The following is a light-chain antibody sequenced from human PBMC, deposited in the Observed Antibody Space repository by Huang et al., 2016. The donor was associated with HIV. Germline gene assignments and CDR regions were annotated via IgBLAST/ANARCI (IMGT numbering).Light chain of an antibody. CDR3: QQYDGLPYT. V-gene: IGKV1-33*01. CDR1: QDIGNY. CDR2: DAS. Sequence: DIQMTQSPSSLSPFIGDKVTITSQASQDIGNYLNWYQQRPGKAPKLLIYDASSLETVVTSRFSGGGSGTTFPFTITNLRPEDVATYYCQQYDGLPYTFGQGTLIEI. J-gene: IGKJ2*01.